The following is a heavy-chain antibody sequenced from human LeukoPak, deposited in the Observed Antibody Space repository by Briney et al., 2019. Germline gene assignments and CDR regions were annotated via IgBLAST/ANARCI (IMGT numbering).Heavy chain of an antibody. J-gene: IGHJ3*02. V-gene: IGHV4-30-4*08. D-gene: IGHD3-3*01. CDR1: GGSISSGDYY. CDR2: IYYSGST. CDR3: ARDSRLEWSPEVQADAFDI. Sequence: PSETLSLTCTVSGGSISSGDYYWSWIRQPPGKGLEWVGYIYYSGSTYYNPSLKSRVTISVDTSKNQFSLKLSSVTAADTAVYYCARDSRLEWSPEVQADAFDIWGQGTMVTVSS.